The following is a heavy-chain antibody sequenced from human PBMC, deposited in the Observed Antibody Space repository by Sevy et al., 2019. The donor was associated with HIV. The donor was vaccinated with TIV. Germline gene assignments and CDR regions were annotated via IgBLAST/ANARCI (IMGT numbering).Heavy chain of an antibody. Sequence: GGSLRLSCAASGFTFSSYWMSWVRQAPGKGLEWVANIKQDGSEKYYVDSVKGRFTISGDNAKNSLYLQMNSLRAEDTAVYYCARDAYMITFGGVDEYYFDYWGQGTLVTVSS. CDR3: ARDAYMITFGGVDEYYFDY. CDR1: GFTFSSYW. J-gene: IGHJ4*02. CDR2: IKQDGSEK. D-gene: IGHD3-16*01. V-gene: IGHV3-7*01.